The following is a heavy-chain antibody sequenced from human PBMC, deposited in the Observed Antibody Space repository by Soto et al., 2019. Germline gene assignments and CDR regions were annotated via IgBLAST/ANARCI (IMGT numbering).Heavy chain of an antibody. CDR1: GGSFSGYY. D-gene: IGHD3-10*01. CDR3: ARGSDYYGSGSYLYYFDF. J-gene: IGHJ4*02. Sequence: QVQLQQWGAGLLKPSETLSLTCAVYGGSFSGYYWSWIRQPPGKGLEWIGEINHTGSTNYNPSLMSRVTITVDTSKNQFSLKLSSVTASDTAVYYCARGSDYYGSGSYLYYFDFWGQGTLVTVSS. V-gene: IGHV4-34*01. CDR2: INHTGST.